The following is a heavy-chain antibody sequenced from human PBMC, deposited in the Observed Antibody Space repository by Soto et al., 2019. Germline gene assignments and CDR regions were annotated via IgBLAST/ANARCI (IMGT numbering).Heavy chain of an antibody. V-gene: IGHV3-48*03. J-gene: IGHJ5*02. D-gene: IGHD3-22*01. CDR1: GFNFSSYE. CDR2: ISSSANRI. Sequence: PGGSLRLSCAASGFNFSSYEVNWVRQAPGKGLEWISDISSSANRIYYADSVKGRFTISRDNPKNSLYLQMNSLRAEDTAVYYCARGVYDSNGYSYPWGQGTLVTVSS. CDR3: ARGVYDSNGYSYP.